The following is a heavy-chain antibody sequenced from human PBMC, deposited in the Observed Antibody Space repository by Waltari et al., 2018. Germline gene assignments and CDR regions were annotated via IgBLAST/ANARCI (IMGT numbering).Heavy chain of an antibody. J-gene: IGHJ4*02. D-gene: IGHD6-19*01. CDR2: RNPNSGNT. Sequence: QVQLVQSGAEVKKPGASVKVSFKASGYTFTSYDINWVRQTPGQGLGWMGWRNPNSGNTGYAQKFQGRVTITRNTYISTAYMELSSLRSGDTAVYYCARGGGSGWPVDYWGQGTLVTVSS. CDR1: GYTFTSYD. V-gene: IGHV1-8*03. CDR3: ARGGGSGWPVDY.